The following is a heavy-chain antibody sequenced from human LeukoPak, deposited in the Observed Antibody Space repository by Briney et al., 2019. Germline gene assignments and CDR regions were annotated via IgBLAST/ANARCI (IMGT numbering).Heavy chain of an antibody. J-gene: IGHJ4*02. D-gene: IGHD6-13*01. V-gene: IGHV3-23*01. CDR3: AKRTSGSSWYSSDS. Sequence: GGSLRLSCAASGFTFSSFAMNWVRQAPGKGLDWVSTMSGDATSTYYADSVKGRFTISRDNSKNTLYLQMNSLRADDTAVYYCAKRTSGSSWYSSDSWGQGTLVTVSS. CDR1: GFTFSSFA. CDR2: MSGDATST.